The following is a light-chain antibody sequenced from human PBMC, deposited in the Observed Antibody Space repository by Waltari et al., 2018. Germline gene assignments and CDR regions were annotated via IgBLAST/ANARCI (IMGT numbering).Light chain of an antibody. CDR1: SSNIGSNT. CDR2: NND. CDR3: AAWDDSLNGWV. V-gene: IGLV1-44*01. J-gene: IGLJ3*02. Sequence: QSVLTQPPSASGTPGQRVTISCSGSSSNIGSNTVNWYQQLPGTAPKLLIYNNDQRPSGVPARLSGSKSGTSASLAISGLQSEDEADYYCAAWDDSLNGWVFGGGTKLTVL.